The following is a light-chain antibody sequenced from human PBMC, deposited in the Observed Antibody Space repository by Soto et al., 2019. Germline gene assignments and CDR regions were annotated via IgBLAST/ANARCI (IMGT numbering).Light chain of an antibody. CDR2: DAY. CDR3: KKQSNWPSIT. V-gene: IGKV3-11*01. CDR1: QSVSSY. J-gene: IGKJ5*01. Sequence: EIVLTQSPATLSLSPGERATLSCRASQSVSSYLAWYQQKPGQAPRLLIYDAYNRATGIPARFSGSGSGTDFPLTISSLEPEEFAVYFCKKQSNWPSITFGQGTRLEMK.